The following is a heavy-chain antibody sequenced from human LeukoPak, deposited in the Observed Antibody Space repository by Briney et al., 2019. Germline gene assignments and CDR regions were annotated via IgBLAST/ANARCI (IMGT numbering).Heavy chain of an antibody. Sequence: GGSLRLSCAASGFTFSNYAMHWVRQAPGKGLEWVALISYDGSNKYYVDSVKGRFTISRDNSKNTLYLQLNSLRTEDTAVYSCASLADTDAFDIWGQGTVVTVSS. J-gene: IGHJ3*02. CDR3: ASLADTDAFDI. CDR2: ISYDGSNK. CDR1: GFTFSNYA. D-gene: IGHD5-18*01. V-gene: IGHV3-30*03.